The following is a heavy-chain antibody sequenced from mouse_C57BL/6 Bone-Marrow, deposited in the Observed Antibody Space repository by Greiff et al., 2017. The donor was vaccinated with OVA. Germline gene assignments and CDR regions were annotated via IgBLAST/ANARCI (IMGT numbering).Heavy chain of an antibody. CDR2: INPSSGYT. CDR3: ARYYYGSSYAY. Sequence: QVQLQQSGAELARPGASVKMSCKASGYTFTSYTMHWVNQRPGQGLEWIGYINPSSGYTKYNQKFKDKATLTADKSSSTAYMQLSSLTSEDSAVYYCARYYYGSSYAYWGQGTLVTVSA. J-gene: IGHJ3*01. D-gene: IGHD1-1*01. CDR1: GYTFTSYT. V-gene: IGHV1-4*01.